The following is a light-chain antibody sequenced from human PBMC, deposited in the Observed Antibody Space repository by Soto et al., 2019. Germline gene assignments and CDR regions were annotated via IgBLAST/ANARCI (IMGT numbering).Light chain of an antibody. CDR2: AAS. CDR1: QSISSY. J-gene: IGKJ1*01. CDR3: QQSYSIPVT. V-gene: IGKV1-39*01. Sequence: DIQMTQSPSSLSASVGDRVTITCRASQSISSYLYWYQQKPAKAPKLLIYAASSLRSGVPSRFSGSGSGTDFTLTISSLQPEDFATYYCQQSYSIPVTFGQGTKVEIK.